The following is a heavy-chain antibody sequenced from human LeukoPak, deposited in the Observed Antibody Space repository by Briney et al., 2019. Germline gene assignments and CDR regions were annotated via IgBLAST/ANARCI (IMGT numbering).Heavy chain of an antibody. V-gene: IGHV3-33*05. CDR2: IVGDGGKA. CDR1: GFTFSTYG. CDR3: ARDSITGDNSLDF. D-gene: IGHD7-27*01. Sequence: GGSLRLSCAASGFTFSTYGMQWVRQAPGKGLEWVAVIVGDGGKAHCADSVRGRFTVSRDNSKNTLYLQMNSLRAEDTAVYYCARDSITGDNSLDFWGRGTLVTVSS. J-gene: IGHJ4*02.